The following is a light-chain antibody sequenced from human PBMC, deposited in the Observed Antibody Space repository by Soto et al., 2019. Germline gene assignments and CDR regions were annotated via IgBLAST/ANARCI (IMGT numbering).Light chain of an antibody. Sequence: DIVMTHSPATLSVSPWEAATLSCRASQSVSINLSWYQQKPGQAPRLLIYSASTRASGIPARFSGSGSGTDFTLTINRLEPEDFATYSCQQSYNTTWTCGQGTKVDIK. V-gene: IGKV3-15*01. CDR1: QSVSIN. J-gene: IGKJ1*01. CDR2: SAS. CDR3: QQSYNTTWT.